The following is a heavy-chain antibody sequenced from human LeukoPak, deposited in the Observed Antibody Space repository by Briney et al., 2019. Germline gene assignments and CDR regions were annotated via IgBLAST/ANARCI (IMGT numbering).Heavy chain of an antibody. V-gene: IGHV3-30*02. Sequence: GGSLRLSCAASGFTFSSYGMHWVRQAPGKGLEWVAFIRYVGSNKYYADSVKGRFTISRDNSKNTLYLQMNSLRAEDTAVYYCAKDLDGGNKHYWGQGTLVTVSS. D-gene: IGHD4-23*01. CDR2: IRYVGSNK. J-gene: IGHJ4*02. CDR1: GFTFSSYG. CDR3: AKDLDGGNKHY.